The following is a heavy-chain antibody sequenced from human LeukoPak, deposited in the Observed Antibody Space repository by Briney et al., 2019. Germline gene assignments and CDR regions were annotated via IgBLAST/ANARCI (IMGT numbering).Heavy chain of an antibody. D-gene: IGHD3-22*01. V-gene: IGHV3-33*01. Sequence: GGSLRLSCAASGFTFSSYGMHWVRQAPGKGLEWVAVIWYDGSNKYYADSVKGRFTISRDNSKNTLYLQMNSLRAEDTAVYYCARDHISHYYDSSGYSPRPPYWGQGTLVTVSS. CDR1: GFTFSSYG. CDR3: ARDHISHYYDSSGYSPRPPY. J-gene: IGHJ4*02. CDR2: IWYDGSNK.